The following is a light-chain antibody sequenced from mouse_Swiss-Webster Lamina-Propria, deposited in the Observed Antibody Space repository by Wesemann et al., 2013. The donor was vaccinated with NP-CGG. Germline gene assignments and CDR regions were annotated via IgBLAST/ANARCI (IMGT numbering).Light chain of an antibody. CDR1: SSVSY. V-gene: IGKV4-57*01. Sequence: QIVLTQSPAILSASPGEKVTMTCSASSSVSYMHWFQQKPGTSPKLWIYSTSNLASGVPARFSGSGSGTSYSLTISRMEAEDAATYYCQQRSSYPPTFGAGTKLELK. CDR3: QQRSSYPPT. J-gene: IGKJ5*01. CDR2: STS.